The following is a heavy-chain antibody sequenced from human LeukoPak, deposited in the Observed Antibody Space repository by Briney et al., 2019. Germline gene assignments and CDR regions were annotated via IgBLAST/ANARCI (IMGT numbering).Heavy chain of an antibody. CDR3: ARDLSGWYPGSDY. D-gene: IGHD6-19*01. CDR1: GFTFSSYW. Sequence: GGSLRLPCAASGFTFSSYWMSWVRQAPGKGLEWVANIKQDGSEKYYVDSVKGRFTISRDNAKNSLYLQMSSLRAEDTAVYYCARDLSGWYPGSDYWGQGTLVTVSS. J-gene: IGHJ4*02. CDR2: IKQDGSEK. V-gene: IGHV3-7*01.